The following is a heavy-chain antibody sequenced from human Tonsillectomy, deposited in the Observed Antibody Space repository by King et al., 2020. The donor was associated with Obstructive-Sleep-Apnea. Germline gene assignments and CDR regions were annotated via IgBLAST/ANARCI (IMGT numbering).Heavy chain of an antibody. Sequence: QLVQSGGGLVKPGGSLRLSCAASGFTFSNAWMSWVRQAPGKGLEWVGRIKSKTDGGTTDYAAPVKGRFTISRDDSKNTLYLQMNSLKTEDTAVYYCTTDQYSGSGSPPDYYYGMDVWGQGTTVTVSS. CDR3: TTDQYSGSGSPPDYYYGMDV. D-gene: IGHD3-10*01. V-gene: IGHV3-15*01. CDR1: GFTFSNAW. CDR2: IKSKTDGGTT. J-gene: IGHJ6*02.